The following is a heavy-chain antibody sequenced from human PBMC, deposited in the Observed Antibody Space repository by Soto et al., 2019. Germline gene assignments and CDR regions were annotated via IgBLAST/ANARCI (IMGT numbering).Heavy chain of an antibody. J-gene: IGHJ3*01. CDR2: ISGSGATT. V-gene: IGHV3-23*01. Sequence: PGWYLRLSCAASGFTFSSYAMSWVRQAPGKGLEWVSGISGSGATTFYADSVKGRFTISRDSSKNTLYLQMNSLRAEDTAVYYYARFFSGWLTPNAF. D-gene: IGHD6-19*01. CDR3: ARFFSGWLTPNAF. CDR1: GFTFSSYA.